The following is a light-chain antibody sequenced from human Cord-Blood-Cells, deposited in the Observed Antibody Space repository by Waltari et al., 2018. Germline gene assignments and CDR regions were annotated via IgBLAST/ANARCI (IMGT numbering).Light chain of an antibody. J-gene: IGLJ1*01. Sequence: QSALTQPRSVSGSPGQAVTISCTGTSSDVRGYTYVPWYQQHPGKATKLMIYYVSKRPSGVPDRFSGSKSGNTASLTISGLQAEDEADYYCCSYAGSYVYVFGTGTKVTVL. CDR3: CSYAGSYVYV. CDR2: YVS. CDR1: SSDVRGYTY. V-gene: IGLV2-11*01.